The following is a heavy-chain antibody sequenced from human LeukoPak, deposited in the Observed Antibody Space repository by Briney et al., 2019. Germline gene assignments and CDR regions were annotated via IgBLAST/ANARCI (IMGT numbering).Heavy chain of an antibody. Sequence: SETLSLTCTVSGGSISSSSYYWGWIRQPPGKGLEWIGSIYYSGSTYYNPSLKSRVTISVDSSKNQFSLRLYSVTAADTAVYYCASHSPTSYYYMDVWGRGTTVSVSS. CDR2: IYYSGST. CDR3: ASHSPTSYYYMDV. V-gene: IGHV4-39*01. CDR1: GGSISSSSYY. J-gene: IGHJ6*03.